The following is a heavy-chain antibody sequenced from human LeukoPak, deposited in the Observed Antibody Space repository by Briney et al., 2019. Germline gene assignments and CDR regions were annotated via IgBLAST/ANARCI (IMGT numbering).Heavy chain of an antibody. V-gene: IGHV1-8*01. CDR3: ASSSGYCSSTSCGNYYYYMDV. D-gene: IGHD2-2*03. CDR2: RHTYSGNK. Sequence: GASVKVSCKASGYTFTSYDINWVGQATGQGREGRGWRHTYSGNKGYDNKYQGRVTMTRNTSISTAYMELSSLRSEDTAVYYCASSSGYCSSTSCGNYYYYMDVWGKGTTVTVSS. J-gene: IGHJ6*03. CDR1: GYTFTSYD.